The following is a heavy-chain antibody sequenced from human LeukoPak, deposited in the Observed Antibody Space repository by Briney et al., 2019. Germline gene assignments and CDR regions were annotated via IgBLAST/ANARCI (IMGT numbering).Heavy chain of an antibody. J-gene: IGHJ4*02. CDR2: ISAYNGNT. V-gene: IGHV1-18*01. D-gene: IGHD6-13*01. CDR1: GYTFTSYG. CDR3: ARDLRERRSSWLKFDY. Sequence: ASVKVSCKASGYTFTSYGISWVRQAPGRGLEWMGWISAYNGNTNYAQKLQGRVTMTTDTSTSTAYMELRSLRSDDTAVYYCARDLRERRSSWLKFDYWGQGTLVTVSS.